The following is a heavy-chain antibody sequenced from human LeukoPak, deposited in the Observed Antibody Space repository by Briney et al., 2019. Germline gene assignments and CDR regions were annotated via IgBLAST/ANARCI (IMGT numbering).Heavy chain of an antibody. V-gene: IGHV4-39*01. D-gene: IGHD4-23*01. J-gene: IGHJ4*02. CDR3: ARLARVGSYYFDY. CDR2: IYYSGST. Sequence: SETLSLTRTVSGGSISSSSYYWGWIRQPPGKGLEWIGSIYYSGSTYYNPSLKSRVTISVDTSKNQFSLKLSSVTAADTAVYYCARLARVGSYYFDYWGQGTLVTVSS. CDR1: GGSISSSSYY.